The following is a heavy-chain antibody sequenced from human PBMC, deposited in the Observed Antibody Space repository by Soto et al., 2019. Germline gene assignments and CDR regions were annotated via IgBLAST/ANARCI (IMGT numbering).Heavy chain of an antibody. Sequence: GASVKLSCKASGYTFTGYYMHWVRQAPGQGLEWMGWINPNSGGTNYAQKFQGRVTMTRDTSISTAYMELSRLRSDDTAVYYCARSWELPSNWFDPWGQGTLVTVSS. CDR1: GYTFTGYY. V-gene: IGHV1-2*02. CDR3: ARSWELPSNWFDP. D-gene: IGHD1-26*01. J-gene: IGHJ5*02. CDR2: INPNSGGT.